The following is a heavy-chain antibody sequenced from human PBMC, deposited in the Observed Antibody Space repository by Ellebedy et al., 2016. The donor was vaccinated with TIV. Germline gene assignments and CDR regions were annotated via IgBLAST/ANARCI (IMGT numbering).Heavy chain of an antibody. Sequence: GGSLRLSXTASGFTFGDFATSWVRQAPGKGLEWVGFIGSKGYGGTTQYAASVKGRFTISRDDSKSIAYLQMNSLKTEDTALYYCTREAANWNYPYYYYNGMDVWGQGTTVTVSS. D-gene: IGHD1-7*01. V-gene: IGHV3-49*04. CDR1: GFTFGDFA. CDR3: TREAANWNYPYYYYNGMDV. CDR2: IGSKGYGGTT. J-gene: IGHJ6*02.